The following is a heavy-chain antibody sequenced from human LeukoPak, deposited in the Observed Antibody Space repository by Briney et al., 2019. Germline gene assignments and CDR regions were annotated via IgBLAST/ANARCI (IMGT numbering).Heavy chain of an antibody. J-gene: IGHJ6*03. CDR3: ARAFYPGYYSYMAV. Sequence: KPSETLSLTCTVSGGSISNYYWGWIRQAPGKGLEWIGYIYYSGSTNYNPSLKSRVTISVDTSKNQFSLKLSSVTAADTAVYYCARAFYPGYYSYMAVWGKGTTVTVSS. CDR2: IYYSGST. D-gene: IGHD3-3*02. CDR1: GGSISNYY. V-gene: IGHV4-59*01.